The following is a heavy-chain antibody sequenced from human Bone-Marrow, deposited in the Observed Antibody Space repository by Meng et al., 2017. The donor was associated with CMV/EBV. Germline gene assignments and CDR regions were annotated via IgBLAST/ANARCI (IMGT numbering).Heavy chain of an antibody. Sequence: GESLKISCAASGFTFSSYAMHWVRQAPGKGLEWVAVISYDGSNKYYADSVKGRFTISRDNSKNTLYLQMNSLRAEDTAVYYCASNPKLGIGGMDVWGQGPTVTVSS. V-gene: IGHV3-30*14. D-gene: IGHD7-27*01. CDR1: GFTFSSYA. J-gene: IGHJ6*02. CDR2: ISYDGSNK. CDR3: ASNPKLGIGGMDV.